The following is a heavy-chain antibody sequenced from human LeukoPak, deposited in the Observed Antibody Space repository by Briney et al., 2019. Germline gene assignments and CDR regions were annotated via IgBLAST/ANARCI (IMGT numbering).Heavy chain of an antibody. V-gene: IGHV1-8*01. CDR3: ASLYSSSWYDYMDV. CDR1: GYTFTSYD. CDR2: MNPNSGNT. Sequence: GASVKVSCKASGYTFTSYDINWVRQATGRGLEWMGWMNPNSGNTGYAQKFQGRVTMTRNTSISTAYMELSSLRSEDTAVYYCASLYSSSWYDYMDVWGKGTTVTVSS. D-gene: IGHD6-13*01. J-gene: IGHJ6*03.